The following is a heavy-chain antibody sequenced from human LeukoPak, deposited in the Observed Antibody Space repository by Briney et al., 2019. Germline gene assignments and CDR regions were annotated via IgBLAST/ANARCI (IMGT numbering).Heavy chain of an antibody. CDR3: ARDVVTSSPGSWFDP. D-gene: IGHD6-13*01. Sequence: SETLSLTCTVSGDSIRSHYLSWIRQPPGKGLEWIGYIAYSGITNYNPSLKSRLTLLVGTSKNQFSLRLSSVTAADTAVYYCARDVVTSSPGSWFDPWGQGTLVTVSS. J-gene: IGHJ5*02. CDR1: GDSIRSHY. CDR2: IAYSGIT. V-gene: IGHV4-59*11.